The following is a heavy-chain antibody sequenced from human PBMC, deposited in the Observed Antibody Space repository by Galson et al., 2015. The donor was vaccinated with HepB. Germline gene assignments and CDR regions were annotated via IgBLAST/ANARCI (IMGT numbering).Heavy chain of an antibody. D-gene: IGHD3-10*01. J-gene: IGHJ6*02. V-gene: IGHV1-18*01. Sequence: SVKVSCKASGYTFTSYGISWVRQAPGQGLEWMGWISAYNGNTNYAQKLQGRVTMTTDTSTSTAYMELRSLRSDDTAVYYCAREEVSLLWFGELHIPYYYYYYGMDVWGQGTTVTVSS. CDR1: GYTFTSYG. CDR2: ISAYNGNT. CDR3: AREEVSLLWFGELHIPYYYYYYGMDV.